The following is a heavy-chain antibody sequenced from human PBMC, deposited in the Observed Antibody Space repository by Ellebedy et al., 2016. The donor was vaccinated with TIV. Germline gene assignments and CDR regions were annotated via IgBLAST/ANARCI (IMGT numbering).Heavy chain of an antibody. J-gene: IGHJ5*02. CDR1: GGSFSGFY. CDR2: INHSGVT. D-gene: IGHD6-13*01. Sequence: SETLSLXCAVYGGSFSGFYWTWIRQPPGKGLEWIGEINHSGVTHYTPSLKSRVSISIDTSKNQFSLKLSSVTAADTAVYYCAGGSDSWPYHWGQGSLVTVAS. V-gene: IGHV4-34*01. CDR3: AGGSDSWPYH.